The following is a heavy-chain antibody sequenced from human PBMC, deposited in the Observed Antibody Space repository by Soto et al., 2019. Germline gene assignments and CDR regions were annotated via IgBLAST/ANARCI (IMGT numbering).Heavy chain of an antibody. V-gene: IGHV3-30*18. Sequence: GGSLRLSCAASGFTFSSYGMHWVRQAPGKGLEWVAVISYDGSNKYYADSVKGRFTISRDNSKNTLYLQMNSLRAEDTAVYYCAKDRYYDSSGYSDYWGQGTLVTVSS. D-gene: IGHD3-22*01. CDR1: GFTFSSYG. CDR2: ISYDGSNK. J-gene: IGHJ4*02. CDR3: AKDRYYDSSGYSDY.